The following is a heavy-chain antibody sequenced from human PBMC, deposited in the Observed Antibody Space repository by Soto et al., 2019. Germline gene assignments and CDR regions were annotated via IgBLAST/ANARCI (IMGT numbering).Heavy chain of an antibody. CDR2: IYSGGTA. D-gene: IGHD3-9*01. J-gene: IGHJ5*02. CDR1: GFSVSSSY. CDR3: AREDDRLNGWFDP. Sequence: EVQLVETGGGLIQPGGSLRLSCAASGFSVSSSYMSWVRQPPGKGLEWLSVIYSGGTAKYTDSVEGRFTISRDKSKNTLYLQMNNLGAEDTAVYYCAREDDRLNGWFDPWGQGTLVTVSS. V-gene: IGHV3-53*02.